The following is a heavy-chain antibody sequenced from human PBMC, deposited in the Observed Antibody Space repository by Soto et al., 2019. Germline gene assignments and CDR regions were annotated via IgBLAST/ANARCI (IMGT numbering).Heavy chain of an antibody. CDR2: IIPIFGTA. CDR3: ARGGLGPNITMVRGVIITGAPHYYYYGMDV. V-gene: IGHV1-69*13. D-gene: IGHD3-10*01. J-gene: IGHJ6*02. Sequence: SVKVSCKASGGTFSSYAISWVRQAPGQGLEWMGGIIPIFGTANYAQKFQGRVTITADESTSTAYMELSSLRSEDTAVYYCARGGLGPNITMVRGVIITGAPHYYYYGMDVWGQGTTVTVSS. CDR1: GGTFSSYA.